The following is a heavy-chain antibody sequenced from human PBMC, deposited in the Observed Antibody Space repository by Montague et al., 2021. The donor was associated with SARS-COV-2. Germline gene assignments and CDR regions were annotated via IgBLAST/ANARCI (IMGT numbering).Heavy chain of an antibody. V-gene: IGHV4-34*01. CDR2: TKRGDT. Sequence: SETLSLTCAVYGDSYNPYGNSFCSYHWSWNRLSQVKGLERIGDTKRGDTKYNPSLKSRVTISVDTAKKQFSMTLTSVTAADTAVYYCARRPAPLLQLDWSQKCFDYYGLHVWGQGTTVIVS. D-gene: IGHD3/OR15-3a*01. CDR1: GDSYNPYGNSFCSYH. J-gene: IGHJ6*02. CDR3: ARRPAPLLQLDWSQKCFDYYGLHV.